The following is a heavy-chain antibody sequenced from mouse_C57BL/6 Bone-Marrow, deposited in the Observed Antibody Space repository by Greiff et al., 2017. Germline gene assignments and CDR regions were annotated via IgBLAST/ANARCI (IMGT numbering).Heavy chain of an antibody. J-gene: IGHJ2*01. CDR1: GFNIKDDY. CDR3: TLLTPRGY. CDR2: IDPENGDT. Sequence: EVQLQQSGAELVRPGASVKLSCTASGFNIKDDYMHWVKQRPEQGLEWIGWIDPENGDTEYASKFQGKATITADTSSNTAYLQLSSLTSEDTSVYYGTLLTPRGYWGQGTTLTVSS. V-gene: IGHV14-4*01. D-gene: IGHD2-1*01.